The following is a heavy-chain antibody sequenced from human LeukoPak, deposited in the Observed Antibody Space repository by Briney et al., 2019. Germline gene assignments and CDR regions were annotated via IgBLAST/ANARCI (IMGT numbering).Heavy chain of an antibody. Sequence: GGSLRLSCAASGFTFSSYWMHWVRQAPGKGLVWVSRINSDGSSTSYADSVKGRFTISRDNDKNSLYLQMNSLTIEDTALYYCAKDRGYEVVFDPWGQGTLVAVSS. CDR3: AKDRGYEVVFDP. V-gene: IGHV3-74*01. D-gene: IGHD5-12*01. CDR2: INSDGSST. CDR1: GFTFSSYW. J-gene: IGHJ5*02.